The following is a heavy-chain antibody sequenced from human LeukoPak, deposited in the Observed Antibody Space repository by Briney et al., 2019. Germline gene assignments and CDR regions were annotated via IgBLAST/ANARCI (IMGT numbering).Heavy chain of an antibody. J-gene: IGHJ6*03. D-gene: IGHD2-2*01. V-gene: IGHV1-18*01. CDR3: ARGRGYCSSTSCFYYMDV. Sequence: ASVKVFCKASGYTFTSYGISWVRQAPGQGLEWMGWISAYNGNTNYAQKLQGRVTMTTDTSTSTAYMELRSLRSDDTAVCYCARGRGYCSSTSCFYYMDVWSKGTTVTISS. CDR1: GYTFTSYG. CDR2: ISAYNGNT.